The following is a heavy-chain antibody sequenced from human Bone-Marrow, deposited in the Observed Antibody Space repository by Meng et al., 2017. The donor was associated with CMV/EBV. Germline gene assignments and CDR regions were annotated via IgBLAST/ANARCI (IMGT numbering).Heavy chain of an antibody. CDR3: ARDGWYSGSYSIDY. D-gene: IGHD1-26*01. CDR1: GFIFRNYA. Sequence: ASGFIFRNYAMHWVRQAPGKGLEWVAVIWHEGNTKYYPDSVKGRFSISRDNSKNTLYLQMNSLRVEDMAVYYCARDGWYSGSYSIDYWGQGTLVTVSS. CDR2: IWHEGNTK. V-gene: IGHV3-33*01. J-gene: IGHJ4*02.